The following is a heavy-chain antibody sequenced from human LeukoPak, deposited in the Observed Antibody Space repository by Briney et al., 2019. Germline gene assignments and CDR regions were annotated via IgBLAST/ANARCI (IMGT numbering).Heavy chain of an antibody. Sequence: GGSLRLSCAASGFTVSSNYMSWVRQAPGKGLEWVSVIYSGGSTYYADSVKGRFTISRDNSKNTLYLQMNSLRAEDTAVYYCARETYYYDSSGLIDYWGQGTLVTVSS. D-gene: IGHD3-22*01. J-gene: IGHJ4*02. CDR3: ARETYYYDSSGLIDY. CDR1: GFTVSSNY. CDR2: IYSGGST. V-gene: IGHV3-66*01.